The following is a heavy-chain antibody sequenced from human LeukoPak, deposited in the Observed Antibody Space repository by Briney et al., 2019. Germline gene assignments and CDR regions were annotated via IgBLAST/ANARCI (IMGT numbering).Heavy chain of an antibody. Sequence: SETLSLTCTVSGGSISSSSYYWGWIRQPPGKGLEWIGSIYYSGSTYYNPSLKSRVTIPVDPSKTQFSLKLSSVPAADTAVYYCARLTQYSSGSIHYWGQGTLATVSS. CDR2: IYYSGST. CDR3: ARLTQYSSGSIHY. V-gene: IGHV4-39*01. J-gene: IGHJ4*02. CDR1: GGSISSSSYY. D-gene: IGHD6-19*01.